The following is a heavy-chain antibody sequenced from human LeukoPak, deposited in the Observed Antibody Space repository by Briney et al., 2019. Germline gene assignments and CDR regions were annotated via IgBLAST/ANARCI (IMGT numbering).Heavy chain of an antibody. V-gene: IGHV3-21*01. J-gene: IGHJ6*02. CDR1: GFTFSSYS. D-gene: IGHD3-22*01. CDR3: ARDLGRDYYDSSGYYHTYYYYGMDV. CDR2: ISSSSYI. Sequence: GGSLRLSCAASGFTFSSYSMNWVRQAPGKGLEWVSSISSSSYIYYADSVKGRFTISRDNAKNSLYLQMNSLRAEDTAVYYCARDLGRDYYDSSGYYHTYYYYGMDVWGQGTTVTVSS.